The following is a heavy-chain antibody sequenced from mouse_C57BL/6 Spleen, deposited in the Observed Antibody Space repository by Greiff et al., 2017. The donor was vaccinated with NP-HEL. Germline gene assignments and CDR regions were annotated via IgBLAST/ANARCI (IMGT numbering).Heavy chain of an antibody. J-gene: IGHJ2*01. CDR1: GYAFSSYW. CDR3: ARSDMELRDYFDY. V-gene: IGHV1-80*01. Sequence: QVQLQQSGAELVKPGASVKISCKASGYAFSSYWMNWVKQRPGKGLEWIGQIYPGDGDTNYNGKFKGKATLTADKSSSTAYMQLSSLTSEDSAVYFCARSDMELRDYFDYWGQGTTLTVSS. D-gene: IGHD1-1*01. CDR2: IYPGDGDT.